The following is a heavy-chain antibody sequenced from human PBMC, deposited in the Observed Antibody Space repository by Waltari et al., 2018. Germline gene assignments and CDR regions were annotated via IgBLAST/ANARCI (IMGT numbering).Heavy chain of an antibody. CDR2: INHSGST. CDR1: GGSFIGYY. J-gene: IGHJ4*02. D-gene: IGHD3-22*01. V-gene: IGHV4-34*01. CDR3: ARVLSVVTLYYFDY. Sequence: QVQLQQWGAELLKPSETLSLTCAVYGGSFIGYYWSWIRQPPGKGLEWIGEINHSGSTNYNPSLKSRVTISVDTSKNQFSLKLSSVTAADTAVYYCARVLSVVTLYYFDYWGQGTLVTVSS.